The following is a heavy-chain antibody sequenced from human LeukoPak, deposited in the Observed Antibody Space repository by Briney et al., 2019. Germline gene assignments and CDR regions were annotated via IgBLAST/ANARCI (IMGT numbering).Heavy chain of an antibody. CDR3: ASGGYCGSTSCYTHAFDI. CDR1: GGTFSSYT. CDR2: IIPILGIA. D-gene: IGHD2-2*02. Sequence: SVKVSCKASGGTFSSYTISWVRQAPGQGLECMGRIIPILGIANYAQKFQGRVTITADKSTSTAYMELSSLRSEDTAVYYCASGGYCGSTSCYTHAFDIWGQGTMVTVSS. J-gene: IGHJ3*02. V-gene: IGHV1-69*02.